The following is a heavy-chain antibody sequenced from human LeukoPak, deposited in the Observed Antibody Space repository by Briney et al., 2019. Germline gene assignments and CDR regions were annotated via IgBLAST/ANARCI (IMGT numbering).Heavy chain of an antibody. CDR2: IIPIFGTA. V-gene: IGHV1-69*13. D-gene: IGHD2-2*01. CDR1: GGTFSSYA. Sequence: SVKVSCKASGGTFSSYAISWVRQAPGQGLEWMGGIIPIFGTANYAQKFQGRVTITADESTSTAYMELSSLRSEDTAVCYCASSRLEEYCSSTSCYGYFQHWGQGTLVTVSS. J-gene: IGHJ1*01. CDR3: ASSRLEEYCSSTSCYGYFQH.